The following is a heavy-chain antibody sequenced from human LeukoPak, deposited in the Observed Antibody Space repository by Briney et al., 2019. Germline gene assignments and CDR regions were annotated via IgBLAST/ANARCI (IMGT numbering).Heavy chain of an antibody. CDR3: ARRRITMIEDAFDI. D-gene: IGHD3-22*01. V-gene: IGHV4-34*01. CDR2: INHSGST. CDR1: GESFSGYY. J-gene: IGHJ3*02. Sequence: SETLSLTCAVYGESFSGYYWSWIRQPPGKGLEWIGEINHSGSTNYNPSLKSRVTISVDTSKNQFSLKLSSVTAADTAVYYCARRRITMIEDAFDIWGQGTMVTVSS.